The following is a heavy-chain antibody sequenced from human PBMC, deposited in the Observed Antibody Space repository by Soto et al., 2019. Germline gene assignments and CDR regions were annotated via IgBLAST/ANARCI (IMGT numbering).Heavy chain of an antibody. CDR3: AKDQASGQGSFDS. J-gene: IGHJ4*02. Sequence: EVRLLESGGGLVKPGGSLRLSCATSGLTFSNYAMSWVRQAPGGGLEWVSSMSGSSSTTYYADSVRGRFTISRDRSKNTLYLQMNSLRADDTAVYYCAKDQASGQGSFDSWGQGTLVTVSS. CDR1: GLTFSNYA. V-gene: IGHV3-23*01. CDR2: MSGSSSTT.